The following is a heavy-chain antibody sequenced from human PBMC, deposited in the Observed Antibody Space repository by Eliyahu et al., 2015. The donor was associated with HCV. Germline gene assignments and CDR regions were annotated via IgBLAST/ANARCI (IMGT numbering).Heavy chain of an antibody. J-gene: IGHJ4*02. CDR3: TRQPPNTASFDY. CDR1: SGSINNYY. D-gene: IGHD5-18*01. Sequence: QVQLQESGPGLLKPSETLSLTCXVSSGSINNYYXSWIRQPPGKGLEWIGYIYYTGSTNYNPSLKSRVSISVDRSNNQFSLKLSSVTAADTAVYYCTRQPPNTASFDYWAQGTLVTVSS. V-gene: IGHV4-59*08. CDR2: IYYTGST.